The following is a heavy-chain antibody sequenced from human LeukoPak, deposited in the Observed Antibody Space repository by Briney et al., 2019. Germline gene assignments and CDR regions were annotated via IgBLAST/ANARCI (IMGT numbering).Heavy chain of an antibody. CDR1: GGSVSSTTYF. CDR3: ARLRHGSGSYYNEGNDY. D-gene: IGHD3-10*01. J-gene: IGHJ4*02. CDR2: INYSGST. Sequence: PSETLSLTCTVSGGSVSSTTYFWSWIRQPPGKGLEWIASINYSGSTYYNPSLKSRVTISVDTSENQFSLKLSSVAAADTAVYYCARLRHGSGSYYNEGNDYWGQGTLVTVSS. V-gene: IGHV4-39*01.